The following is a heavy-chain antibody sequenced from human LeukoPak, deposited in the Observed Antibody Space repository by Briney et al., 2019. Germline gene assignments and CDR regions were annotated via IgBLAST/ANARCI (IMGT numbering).Heavy chain of an antibody. CDR3: AKEGLGSSWYPNYFDY. Sequence: GGSLRLSCAASGFTLSAYAMHWGRQAPGKGLEWVALISYDGSNKYYADFVKGRFTISRDSSKNTLYLQVNSLRAEDTAVYYCAKEGLGSSWYPNYFDYWGQGTLVTVSS. CDR2: ISYDGSNK. D-gene: IGHD6-13*01. J-gene: IGHJ4*02. V-gene: IGHV3-30*18. CDR1: GFTLSAYA.